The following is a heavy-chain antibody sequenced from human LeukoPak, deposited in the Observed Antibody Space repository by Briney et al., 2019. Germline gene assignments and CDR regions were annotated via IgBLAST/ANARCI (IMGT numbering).Heavy chain of an antibody. Sequence: SVKVSCKASGGTFSSYAISWVRQAPGQGLEWMGRIVPIFGTANYAQKFQGRVTITTDESTSTAYMELSSLRSEDTAVYYCARVVEMATIRGAFDIWGQGTMVTVSS. CDR3: ARVVEMATIRGAFDI. V-gene: IGHV1-69*05. J-gene: IGHJ3*02. D-gene: IGHD5-24*01. CDR2: IVPIFGTA. CDR1: GGTFSSYA.